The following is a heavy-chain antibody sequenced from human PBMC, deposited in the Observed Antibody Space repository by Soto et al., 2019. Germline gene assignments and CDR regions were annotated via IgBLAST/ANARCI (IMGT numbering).Heavy chain of an antibody. D-gene: IGHD3-10*01. CDR1: GGSISSGSYY. CDR2: IFYSGST. Sequence: QVQLQESGPGLVKPSQTLSLTCTVSGGSISSGSYYWSWIRQHPGKGLEWIGYIFYSGSTYYNPSLKSRLTISVDTSKNQFSLRLSSVTAADTAVYYCARDQSFGANGFDPWGQGTLVTVSS. V-gene: IGHV4-31*03. J-gene: IGHJ5*02. CDR3: ARDQSFGANGFDP.